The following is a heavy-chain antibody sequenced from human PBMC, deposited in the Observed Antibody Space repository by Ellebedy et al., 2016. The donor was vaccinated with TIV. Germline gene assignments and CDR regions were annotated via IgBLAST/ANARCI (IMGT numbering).Heavy chain of an antibody. CDR1: GFTFDDYA. J-gene: IGHJ6*02. D-gene: IGHD3-10*01. Sequence: GGSLRLSCAASGFTFDDYAMHWVRKAPGKGLEWVSGISWHSGSIGYADSVKGRFTISRDNSKNTLYLQMNSLSAEDTAVYYCARDGVGFGDLPFYCIDFWGQGTTVTVSS. CDR3: ARDGVGFGDLPFYCIDF. V-gene: IGHV3-9*01. CDR2: ISWHSGSI.